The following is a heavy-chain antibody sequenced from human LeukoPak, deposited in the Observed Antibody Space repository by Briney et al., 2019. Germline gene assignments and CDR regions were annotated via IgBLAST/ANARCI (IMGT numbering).Heavy chain of an antibody. J-gene: IGHJ4*02. V-gene: IGHV1-18*01. CDR1: GYTFTTYG. Sequence: ASVKVSCKTSGYTFTTYGISWLRQAPGQGLEWMGWISAYNGNTNYAQKLQGRVTMTTDTSTSTAYMELRSLRSDDTAVYYCARGLGIVATAHFDYWGQGTLVTVSS. D-gene: IGHD5-12*01. CDR3: ARGLGIVATAHFDY. CDR2: ISAYNGNT.